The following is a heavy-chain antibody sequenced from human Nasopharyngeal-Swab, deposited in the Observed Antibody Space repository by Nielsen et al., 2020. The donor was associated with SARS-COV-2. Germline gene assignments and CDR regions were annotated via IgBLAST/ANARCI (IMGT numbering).Heavy chain of an antibody. CDR1: GFAFSAYT. CDR2: ISGSGSSR. V-gene: IGHV3-21*01. J-gene: IGHJ4*02. CDR3: VRGDRRDY. Sequence: GESLKISCAAYGFAFSAYTMNWVRQAPGTGLEWVSSISGSGSSRYYAASLKARFTISRDNAQNSLFLQINSLTAEDTAFYFCVRGDRRDYWGLGTLVTVSS.